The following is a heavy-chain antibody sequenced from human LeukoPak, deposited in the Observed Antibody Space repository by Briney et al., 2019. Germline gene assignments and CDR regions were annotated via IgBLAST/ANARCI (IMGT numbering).Heavy chain of an antibody. J-gene: IGHJ4*02. D-gene: IGHD3-22*01. CDR3: ARVVGDTSSYLPFY. CDR2: IKQDGSEK. V-gene: IGHV3-7*05. CDR1: GFTFSSYW. Sequence: GGSLRLSCAASGFTFSSYWMSWVRQAPGKGLEWVANIKQDGSEKNYVDSVKGRFTISRDNAQNSLYLQMNSLRAEDTAVYYCARVVGDTSSYLPFYWGQGTLVTVSS.